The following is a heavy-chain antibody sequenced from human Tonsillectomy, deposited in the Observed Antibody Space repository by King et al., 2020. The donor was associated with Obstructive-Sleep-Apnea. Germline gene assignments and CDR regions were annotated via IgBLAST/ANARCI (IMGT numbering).Heavy chain of an antibody. J-gene: IGHJ4*02. V-gene: IGHV3-23*04. CDR2: ISGSAGST. CDR3: AKDRTLYGSGSYSYFDY. CDR1: GFTFSSYA. Sequence: VQLVESGGGLVQPGGSLRLSCAASGFTFSSYAMSWVRQAPGKGPEWVSVISGSAGSTYYADSVKGRFTISRDNSKNTLYLQMNSPRVEDTAVYYCAKDRTLYGSGSYSYFDYWGQGTLVTVSS. D-gene: IGHD3-10*01.